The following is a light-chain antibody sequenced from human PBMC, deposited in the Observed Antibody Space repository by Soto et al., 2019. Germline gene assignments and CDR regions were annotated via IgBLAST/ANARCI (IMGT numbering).Light chain of an antibody. CDR1: QPVSDK. V-gene: IGKV3-15*01. Sequence: EVVMTQAPANLSVSPGVGPTLSCWASQPVSDKLAWYQQKHGQXPRXXIYGASARALGIPDRFSGSGSGTELSFTVTSLQSEDFEVYYCQQYDQWPITFGQGTRLEIK. CDR3: QQYDQWPIT. CDR2: GAS. J-gene: IGKJ5*01.